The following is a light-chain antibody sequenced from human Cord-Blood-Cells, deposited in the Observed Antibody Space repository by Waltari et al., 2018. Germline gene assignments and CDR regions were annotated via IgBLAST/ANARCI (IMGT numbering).Light chain of an antibody. Sequence: QSALTQPASVSGSPGQSIPLSCTGTSSDVGCYNLVSWYQQHPGKAPKLMIYEGSKRPSVVSNRFSGSKSGNTASLTISGLQAEDEADYYCCSYAGSSTYVFGTGTKVTVL. J-gene: IGLJ1*01. CDR3: CSYAGSSTYV. V-gene: IGLV2-23*01. CDR1: SSDVGCYNL. CDR2: EGS.